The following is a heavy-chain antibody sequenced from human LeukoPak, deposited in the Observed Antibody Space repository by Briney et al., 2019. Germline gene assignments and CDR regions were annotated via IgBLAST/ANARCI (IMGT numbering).Heavy chain of an antibody. V-gene: IGHV1-69*01. CDR2: IIPIFGTA. J-gene: IGHJ3*02. Sequence: GASVKVSCKASGGTFSSYAISWVRQAPGQGLEWMGGIIPIFGTANYAQKFQGRVSITADESTSTAYMELSSLRSEDTAVYYCAGAEEKSAALGAFDIWGQGTMVTVSS. D-gene: IGHD6-13*01. CDR1: GGTFSSYA. CDR3: AGAEEKSAALGAFDI.